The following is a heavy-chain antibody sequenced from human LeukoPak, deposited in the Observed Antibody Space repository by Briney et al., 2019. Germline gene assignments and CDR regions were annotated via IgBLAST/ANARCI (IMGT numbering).Heavy chain of an antibody. Sequence: SETLSLTCTVSGGSISSYYWSWIRQPPGKGLEWIGYIYYSGSTNYNPSLKSRVTISVDTSKSQFSLKLSSVTAADTAVYYCAREVVVISRNFDYWGQGTLVTVSS. CDR3: AREVVVISRNFDY. CDR2: IYYSGST. CDR1: GGSISSYY. D-gene: IGHD3-22*01. V-gene: IGHV4-59*12. J-gene: IGHJ4*02.